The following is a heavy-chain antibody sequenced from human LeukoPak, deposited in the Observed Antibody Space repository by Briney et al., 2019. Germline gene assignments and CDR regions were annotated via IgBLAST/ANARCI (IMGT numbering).Heavy chain of an antibody. Sequence: EGSLRLSCAASGFTFSNYAMSWVRQAPGKGLEWVSPITGSGGNTYYADSVKGRFTISRDNSKNTVFLQMNSLRAEDTAVYYCAKWGDYDVLTGYYVSDYWGQGTLVTVSS. CDR2: ITGSGGNT. D-gene: IGHD3-9*01. CDR1: GFTFSNYA. CDR3: AKWGDYDVLTGYYVSDY. J-gene: IGHJ4*02. V-gene: IGHV3-23*01.